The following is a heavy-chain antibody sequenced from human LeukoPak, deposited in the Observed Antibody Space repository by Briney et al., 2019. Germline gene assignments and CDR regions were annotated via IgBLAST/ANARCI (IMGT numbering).Heavy chain of an antibody. D-gene: IGHD2-2*01. CDR3: ARVGVGMYHFDH. CDR1: GFTFTDSW. CDR2: INPDGSTT. J-gene: IGHJ4*02. Sequence: GGSLRLSCAASGFTFTDSWMHWVRQAPGKGLVWVSRINPDGSTTTYADSVEGRFTISRDNAKNTLYLQMSSLRAEDTAVYYCARVGVGMYHFDHWGQGTLVTVSS. V-gene: IGHV3-74*01.